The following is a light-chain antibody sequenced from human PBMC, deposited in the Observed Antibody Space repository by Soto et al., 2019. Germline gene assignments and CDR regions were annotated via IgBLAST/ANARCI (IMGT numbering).Light chain of an antibody. CDR1: ETVSSSY. V-gene: IGKV3D-20*01. Sequence: EIVFTQFPGTLSLSPGERATLSRKASETVSSSYVAWYQQKPGLAPRLLIHDSSTRASGIPDRFSGRKSRTDFTLTIRGLEPEDVAVYYCKQYRNSSITFGQGTRLEIK. CDR2: DSS. J-gene: IGKJ5*01. CDR3: KQYRNSSIT.